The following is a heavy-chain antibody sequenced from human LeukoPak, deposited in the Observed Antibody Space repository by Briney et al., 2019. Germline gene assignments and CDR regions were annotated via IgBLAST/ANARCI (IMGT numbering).Heavy chain of an antibody. CDR1: GYTFTGYY. CDR3: ARDLAVADPFDY. D-gene: IGHD6-19*01. Sequence: GASVKVSCKASGYTFTGYYMHWVRLAPGQGLEWMGWINPNSGGTNYAQKFQGRVTMTRDTSISTAYMELSKLRSDDTAVYYCARDLAVADPFDYWGQGTLVTVSS. V-gene: IGHV1-2*02. J-gene: IGHJ4*02. CDR2: INPNSGGT.